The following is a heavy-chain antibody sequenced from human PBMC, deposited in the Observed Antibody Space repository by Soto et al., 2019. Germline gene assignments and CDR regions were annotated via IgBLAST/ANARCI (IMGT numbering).Heavy chain of an antibody. Sequence: SETRSRTCTVSGGSIRSYYWSWSRQPPGKGLEWIGYIYYSGSTTYTPSLKSRVTISVDTSKNQFPLKLSSVTAADTAVYYCARPSLIAVASIDYWGQGTPVTVS. CDR2: IYYSGST. V-gene: IGHV4-59*08. CDR1: GGSIRSYY. CDR3: ARPSLIAVASIDY. J-gene: IGHJ4*02. D-gene: IGHD6-19*01.